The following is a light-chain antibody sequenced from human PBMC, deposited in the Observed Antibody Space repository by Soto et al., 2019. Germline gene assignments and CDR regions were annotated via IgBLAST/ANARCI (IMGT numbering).Light chain of an antibody. CDR2: DVS. Sequence: QSALTQPASVSGSPGQSITISCTGTSSDIGGYNYVSWYQQYPGKAPKLMIYDVSNRPSGVSNRFSGSKSGNTASLTISGLQAEDEADYYCSSYTSRSPYVVFGGGTKVTVL. CDR1: SSDIGGYNY. V-gene: IGLV2-14*01. CDR3: SSYTSRSPYVV. J-gene: IGLJ2*01.